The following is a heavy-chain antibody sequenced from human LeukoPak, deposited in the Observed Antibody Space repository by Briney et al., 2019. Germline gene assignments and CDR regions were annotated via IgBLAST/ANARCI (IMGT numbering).Heavy chain of an antibody. CDR3: ATAGPSGSYLSGMDV. CDR2: FDPEDGET. D-gene: IGHD1-26*01. J-gene: IGHJ6*02. CDR1: GYTLTELS. Sequence: ASVKVSCKVSGYTLTELSMHWVRQAPGKGLEWMGGFDPEDGETIYAQKFQGRVTMTEDTSTDTAYMELSSLRSEDTAVYYCATAGPSGSYLSGMDVWGQGTTVTASS. V-gene: IGHV1-24*01.